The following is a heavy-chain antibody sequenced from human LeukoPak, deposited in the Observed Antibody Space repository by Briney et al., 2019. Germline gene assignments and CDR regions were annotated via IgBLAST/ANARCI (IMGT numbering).Heavy chain of an antibody. CDR3: ARGYSSGMNWFDP. V-gene: IGHV1-3*01. Sequence: ASVKVSCKASGYTFTSYAMRWVRQAPGQRLEWMGWINAGNGNTKYAQKLQGRVTITRDTSASTAYMELSSLRSEDTAVYYCARGYSSGMNWFDPWGQGTLVTVSS. CDR1: GYTFTSYA. D-gene: IGHD6-19*01. J-gene: IGHJ5*02. CDR2: INAGNGNT.